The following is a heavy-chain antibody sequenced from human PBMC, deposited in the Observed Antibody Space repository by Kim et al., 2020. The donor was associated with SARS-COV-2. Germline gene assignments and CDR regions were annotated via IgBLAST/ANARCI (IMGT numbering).Heavy chain of an antibody. J-gene: IGHJ6*02. CDR3: ARDVTLGMEGPVLRFLEWSRNYYGMDV. CDR1: GFTFSSYS. V-gene: IGHV3-21*01. Sequence: GGSLRLSCAASGFTFSSYSMNWVRQAPGKGLEWVSSISSSSSYIYYADSVKGRFTISRDNAKNSLYLQMNSLRAEDTAVYYCARDVTLGMEGPVLRFLEWSRNYYGMDVWGQGTTVTVSS. CDR2: ISSSSSYI. D-gene: IGHD3-3*01.